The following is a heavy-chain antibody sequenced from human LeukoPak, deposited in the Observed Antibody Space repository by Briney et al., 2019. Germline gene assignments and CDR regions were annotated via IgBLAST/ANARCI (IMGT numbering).Heavy chain of an antibody. CDR3: ARDMGTASDY. Sequence: GGSLRLSCAASGFKLIGYSMNWVRQAPGKGLEWVSVIYSGGSTYYADSVKGRFTISRDNSKNTLYLQMNSLRAEDTAVYYCARDMGTASDYWGQGTLVTVSS. D-gene: IGHD1-7*01. CDR1: GFKLIGYS. V-gene: IGHV3-53*01. CDR2: IYSGGST. J-gene: IGHJ4*02.